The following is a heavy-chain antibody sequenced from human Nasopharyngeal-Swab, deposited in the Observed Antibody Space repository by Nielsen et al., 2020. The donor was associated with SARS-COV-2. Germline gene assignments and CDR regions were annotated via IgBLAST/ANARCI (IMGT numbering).Heavy chain of an antibody. CDR3: ARGPGTAMATGDY. D-gene: IGHD5-18*01. CDR2: ISSSSSYI. Sequence: GESLKISCAASGFTFSSYEMNWVRQAPGKGPEWVSSISSSSSYIYYADSVKGRFTISRDNAKNSLYLQMNSLRAEDTAVYYCARGPGTAMATGDYWGQGTLVTVPS. J-gene: IGHJ4*02. CDR1: GFTFSSYE. V-gene: IGHV3-21*01.